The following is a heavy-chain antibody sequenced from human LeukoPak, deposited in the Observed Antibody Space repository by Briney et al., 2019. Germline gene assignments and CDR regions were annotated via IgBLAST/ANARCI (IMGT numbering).Heavy chain of an antibody. D-gene: IGHD6-25*01. V-gene: IGHV4-4*07. CDR2: IYSTGST. J-gene: IGHJ6*02. Sequence: PSETLSLTCTVSGGSISNYYWSWIRQPAGKGLEWIGRIYSTGSTNYNPSLESRVTMSVDTSKNQFSLKLISVTAADTAVYYCARGTYSSALLGMDIWGQGTTVIVSS. CDR1: GGSISNYY. CDR3: ARGTYSSALLGMDI.